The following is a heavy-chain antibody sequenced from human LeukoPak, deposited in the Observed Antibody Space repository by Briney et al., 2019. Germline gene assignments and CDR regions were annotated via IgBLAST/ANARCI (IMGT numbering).Heavy chain of an antibody. Sequence: VASVKVSCKASGYTFTSYAMNWVRQAPGQGLEWMGWINTNTGNPTYAQVFTGRFVFSLDTSVSTAYLQISSLKAEDTAVYYCARGDTAMVQNDYYYYMDVWGKGTTVTVSS. CDR3: ARGDTAMVQNDYYYYMDV. D-gene: IGHD5-18*01. CDR1: GYTFTSYA. V-gene: IGHV7-4-1*02. J-gene: IGHJ6*03. CDR2: INTNTGNP.